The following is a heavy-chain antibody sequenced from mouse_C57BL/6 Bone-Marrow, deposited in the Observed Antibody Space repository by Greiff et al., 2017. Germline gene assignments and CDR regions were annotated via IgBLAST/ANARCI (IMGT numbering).Heavy chain of an antibody. D-gene: IGHD2-10*01. CDR1: GYTFTSYG. J-gene: IGHJ4*01. Sequence: QVQLQQSGAELARPGASVKLSCKASGYTFTSYGISWVKQRTGQGLEWIGEIYPRSGNTYYNEKFKGKATLTADKSSSTAYMELRSLTSEDSAVKFCARPLLYYYAMDYWGQGTSVTVSS. CDR2: IYPRSGNT. CDR3: ARPLLYYYAMDY. V-gene: IGHV1-81*01.